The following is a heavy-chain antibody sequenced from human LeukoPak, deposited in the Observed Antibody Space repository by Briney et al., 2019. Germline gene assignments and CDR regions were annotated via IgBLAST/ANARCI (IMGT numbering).Heavy chain of an antibody. Sequence: PSQTLSLTCAVSGGSISSGGYYWSWIRQHPGEGLEWIGYIYYSGSAYYNPSLKSRVTISVDTSKNQFSLRLSSVTAADTAVYYCARERLTLRAFDIWGQGTMVTVSS. J-gene: IGHJ3*02. CDR3: ARERLTLRAFDI. D-gene: IGHD1-1*01. CDR2: IYYSGSA. CDR1: GGSISSGGYY. V-gene: IGHV4-31*11.